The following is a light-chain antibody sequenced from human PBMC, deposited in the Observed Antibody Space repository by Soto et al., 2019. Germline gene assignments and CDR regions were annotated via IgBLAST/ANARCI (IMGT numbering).Light chain of an antibody. CDR2: GAS. CDR3: QRYSPSPHT. J-gene: IGKJ4*01. Sequence: EIVLTQSPGTLSLSPGERATLSCRASQSVSSNFLAWYQQKPGQAPRLLIYGASSRATGIPDRFSGSGSGTDITRTISRLEPEDFAVYYCQRYSPSPHTCGGGTKVESK. V-gene: IGKV3-20*01. CDR1: QSVSSNF.